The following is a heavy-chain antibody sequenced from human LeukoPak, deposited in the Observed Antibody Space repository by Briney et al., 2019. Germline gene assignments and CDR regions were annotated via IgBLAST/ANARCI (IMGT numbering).Heavy chain of an antibody. J-gene: IGHJ4*02. Sequence: PSETLSLTCTVSGGSISSSSYYWGWIRQPPGKGLEWIGSTYYSGSTYYNPSLKSRVTISVDTSKNQFSLKLSSVTAADTAVYYCAGLIQLWPIDSWGQGTLVIVSS. CDR3: AGLIQLWPIDS. V-gene: IGHV4-39*01. D-gene: IGHD5-24*01. CDR1: GGSISSSSYY. CDR2: TYYSGST.